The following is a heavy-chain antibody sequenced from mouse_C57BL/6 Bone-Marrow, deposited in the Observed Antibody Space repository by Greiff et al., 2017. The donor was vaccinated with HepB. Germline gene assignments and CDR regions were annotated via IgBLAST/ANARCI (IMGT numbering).Heavy chain of an antibody. CDR3: ARSYATRAWFAY. CDR2: IDPNSGGT. V-gene: IGHV1-72*01. D-gene: IGHD1-1*01. Sequence: QVQLKQPGAELVKPGASVKLSCKASGYTFTSYWMHWVKQRPGRGLEWIGRIDPNSGGTKYNEKFKSKATLTVDKPSSPAYMQLSSLTSEDSAVYYSARSYATRAWFAYWGQGTLVTVSA. CDR1: GYTFTSYW. J-gene: IGHJ3*01.